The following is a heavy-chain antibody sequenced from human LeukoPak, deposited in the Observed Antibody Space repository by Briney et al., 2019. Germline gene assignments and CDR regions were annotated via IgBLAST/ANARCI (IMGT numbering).Heavy chain of an antibody. CDR1: GDSVTSYY. J-gene: IGHJ6*03. D-gene: IGHD1-1*01. V-gene: IGHV4-4*07. Sequence: SETLSLTCTVSGDSVTSYYWTRIRQPAGKGLEYIGHIYTSGSTNYSPSLESRLTMSVDTSKNQFSLKLRSVTAADTAVYYCAKLGYNYDVQNVAYYYYMDVWGTGTTVTVSS. CDR2: IYTSGST. CDR3: AKLGYNYDVQNVAYYYYMDV.